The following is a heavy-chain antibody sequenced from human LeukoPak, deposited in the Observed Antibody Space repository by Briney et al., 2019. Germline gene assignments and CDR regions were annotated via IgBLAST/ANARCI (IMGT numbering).Heavy chain of an antibody. V-gene: IGHV4-38-2*02. CDR2: IYHSGST. D-gene: IGHD6-13*01. CDR1: GYSISSGYY. Sequence: SETLSLTCTVSGYSISSGYYWGWIRQPPGKGLEWIGSIYHSGSTYYNPSLKSRVTISVDTSKNQFSLKLSSVTAADTAVYYCARVGGYSSSWYFVDPWGQGTLVTVSS. CDR3: ARVGGYSSSWYFVDP. J-gene: IGHJ5*02.